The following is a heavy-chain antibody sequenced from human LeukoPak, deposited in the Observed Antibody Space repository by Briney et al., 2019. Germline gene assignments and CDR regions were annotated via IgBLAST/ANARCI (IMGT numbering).Heavy chain of an antibody. CDR3: AKDGGYSYGFEFDY. V-gene: IGHV3-23*01. J-gene: IGHJ4*02. CDR1: VFTFSSYA. Sequence: GGSLRLSCAASVFTFSSYAMSLVRQAPGKGLEWVSAISGSGGSTYYADSVKGRFTISRDNSKNTLYLQMNSLRAEDTAVYYCAKDGGYSYGFEFDYWGQGTLVTVSS. D-gene: IGHD5-18*01. CDR2: ISGSGGST.